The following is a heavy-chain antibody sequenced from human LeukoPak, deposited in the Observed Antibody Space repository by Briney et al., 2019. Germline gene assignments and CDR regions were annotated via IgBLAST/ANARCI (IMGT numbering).Heavy chain of an antibody. Sequence: ASVKVSCKASGYTFTSYDINWVRQATGQGLEWMGWTNPNSGNTGYAQKFQGRVTMTRNTSISTAYMELSSLRSEDTAVYYCASAVAGTSAFDIWGQGTMVTVSS. CDR2: TNPNSGNT. CDR1: GYTFTSYD. V-gene: IGHV1-8*01. CDR3: ASAVAGTSAFDI. J-gene: IGHJ3*02. D-gene: IGHD6-19*01.